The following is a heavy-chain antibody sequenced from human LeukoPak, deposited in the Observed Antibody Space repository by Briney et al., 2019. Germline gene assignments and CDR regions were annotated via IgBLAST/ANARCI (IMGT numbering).Heavy chain of an antibody. J-gene: IGHJ4*02. CDR3: AREAYYYGSGSYLLTYYFDY. V-gene: IGHV4-31*03. CDR2: IYYSGST. D-gene: IGHD3-10*01. CDR1: GGSISSGGYY. Sequence: SETLSLTCTVSGGSISSGGYYWSWTRQHPGKGLEWIGYIYYSGSTYYNPSLKSRVTISVDTSKNQFSLKLSSVTAADTAVYYCAREAYYYGSGSYLLTYYFDYWGQGTLVTVSS.